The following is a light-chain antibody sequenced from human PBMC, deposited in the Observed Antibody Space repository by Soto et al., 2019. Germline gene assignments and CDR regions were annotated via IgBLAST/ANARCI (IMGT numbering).Light chain of an antibody. CDR2: WAS. Sequence: DIVMTQSPDSLAVSLGERATINCKSSQSVLYSSNNRNYLAWYQQKPGQPPKLLIYWASTRESGVPDRFSGSGSGTDFTLTISSLQAEDVAVYYCQQYYTTHSFGGGTKVEN. CDR3: QQYYTTHS. V-gene: IGKV4-1*01. CDR1: QSVLYSSNNRNY. J-gene: IGKJ4*01.